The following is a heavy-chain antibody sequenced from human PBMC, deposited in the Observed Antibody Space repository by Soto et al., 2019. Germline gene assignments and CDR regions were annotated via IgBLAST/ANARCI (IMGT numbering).Heavy chain of an antibody. Sequence: LSLTCSVSGGSMSKFYWSWIRKTAGKGLEWMGRVYATGTSDYNPSLRSRIAMSVDLSKKTFSLRLRSVTAADTGVYYCVRDGSKNLRDCFDPWGQGMLVTVSS. CDR1: GGSMSKFY. CDR2: VYATGTS. D-gene: IGHD4-17*01. CDR3: VRDGSKNLRDCFDP. J-gene: IGHJ5*02. V-gene: IGHV4-4*07.